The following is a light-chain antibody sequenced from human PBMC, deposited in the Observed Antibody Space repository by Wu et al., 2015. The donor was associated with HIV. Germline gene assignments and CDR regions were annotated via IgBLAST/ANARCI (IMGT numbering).Light chain of an antibody. CDR1: QSASSSS. CDR3: QQRSNWPWT. CDR2: GAS. V-gene: IGKV3D-20*02. J-gene: IGKJ1*01. Sequence: EIVLTQSPGTLSLSPGERATLSCRASQSASSSSLAWYQQKPGQAPRLLIYGASSRATGIPDRFSGSGSGTDFTLTISSLEPEDSALYYCQQRSNWPWTFGQGTKVEFK.